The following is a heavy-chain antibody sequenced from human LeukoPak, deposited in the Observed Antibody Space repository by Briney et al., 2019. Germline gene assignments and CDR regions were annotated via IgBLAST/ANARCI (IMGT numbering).Heavy chain of an antibody. D-gene: IGHD3-10*01. CDR3: ASPRITMVRGVIIEATDY. V-gene: IGHV3-23*01. CDR2: ITTGDGNT. CDR1: GFTFSSYT. Sequence: GGSLRLSCTASGFTFSSYTMTWVRQAPGKGLKWVSTITTGDGNTYYADSVKGRFTVSRDDSKNTLYLQMNSLRAEDTAVYYCASPRITMVRGVIIEATDYWGQGTLVTVSS. J-gene: IGHJ4*02.